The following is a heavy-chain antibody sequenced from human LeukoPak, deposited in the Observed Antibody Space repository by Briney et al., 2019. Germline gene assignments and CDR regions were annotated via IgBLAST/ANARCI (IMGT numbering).Heavy chain of an antibody. CDR2: INHSLST. J-gene: IGHJ1*01. CDR3: ARQRDCSGANCYFGRFNFQH. V-gene: IGHV4-34*08. D-gene: IGHD2-15*01. CDR1: GFTFSDYY. Sequence: GSLRLSCAASGFTFSDYYMSWIRQPPGKGLEWIGEINHSLSTNYNPSLKSRVALSVDTSKNQISLKLSSVTAADTAVYYCARQRDCSGANCYFGRFNFQHWGLGTLVTVSS.